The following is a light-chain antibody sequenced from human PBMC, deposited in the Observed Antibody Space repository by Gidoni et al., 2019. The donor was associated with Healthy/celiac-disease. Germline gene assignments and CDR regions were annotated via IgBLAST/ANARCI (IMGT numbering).Light chain of an antibody. CDR3: QQYGSSRT. Sequence: SVLTQSPGTLSLSPGERATLSCRASQSVSSSYLYWYQQKPGQAPKLLKDGASSRTTGIPDRFSGSGSATDFTLTISRLEPEYSAVYYCQQYGSSRTFGGGTKVEIK. CDR1: QSVSSSY. V-gene: IGKV3-20*01. CDR2: GAS. J-gene: IGKJ4*01.